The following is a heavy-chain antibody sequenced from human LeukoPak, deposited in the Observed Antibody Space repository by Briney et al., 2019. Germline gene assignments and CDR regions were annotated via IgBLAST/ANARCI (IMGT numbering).Heavy chain of an antibody. CDR3: ASTAGYRGYDY. Sequence: PSGTLSLTCTVSGGSISSYYWSWIRQPPGKGLEWIGYIYYSGSTNYNPSLKSRVTISVDTSKNQFSLKLSSVTAADTAVYYCASTAGYRGYDYWGQGTLVTVSS. CDR2: IYYSGST. CDR1: GGSISSYY. D-gene: IGHD5-12*01. J-gene: IGHJ4*02. V-gene: IGHV4-59*01.